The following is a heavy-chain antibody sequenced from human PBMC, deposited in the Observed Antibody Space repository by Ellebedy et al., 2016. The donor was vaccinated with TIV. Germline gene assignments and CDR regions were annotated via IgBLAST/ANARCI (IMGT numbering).Heavy chain of an antibody. Sequence: SETLSLXXTVSGSSISSGYYWGCIRHPPGKGLEWIGYIYHSGSTYYNPSLKSRVTISVDRSKNQFSLKLSSVTAADTAVYYCARVGGEYQLLQNWFNPWGQGTLVTVSS. V-gene: IGHV4-38-2*02. J-gene: IGHJ5*02. CDR2: IYHSGST. CDR3: ARVGGEYQLLQNWFNP. D-gene: IGHD2-2*01. CDR1: GSSISSGYY.